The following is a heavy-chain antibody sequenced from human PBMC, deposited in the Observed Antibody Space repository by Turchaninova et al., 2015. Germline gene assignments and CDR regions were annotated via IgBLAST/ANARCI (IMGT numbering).Heavy chain of an antibody. V-gene: IGHV4-34*01. D-gene: IGHD4-11*01. CDR2: INHSGST. Sequence: QVQLQQWGAGLLKPSETLSLTCAVYGGSFRGYYWSWIRQPPGKGLGWIGEINHSGSTNYNQSLKSRVTISVDTSKNQFSLKLGPVTAADTAVYYCARGGGLQLYNWFDPWGQGTLVTVSS. J-gene: IGHJ5*02. CDR1: GGSFRGYY. CDR3: ARGGGLQLYNWFDP.